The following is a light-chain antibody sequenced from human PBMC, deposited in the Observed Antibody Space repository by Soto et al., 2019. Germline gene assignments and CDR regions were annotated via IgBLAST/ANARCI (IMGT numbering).Light chain of an antibody. CDR1: QSISSW. J-gene: IGKJ1*01. Sequence: DIQMTQSPSTLSASVGDRVTITCRAIQSISSWLAWYQQKPGKAPKLLIYKASSLESGVPSRFGGSGSGTEFTLTISSLQLDDFATYYCQQYHSYPWTFGQGTKVEIK. CDR3: QQYHSYPWT. V-gene: IGKV1-5*03. CDR2: KAS.